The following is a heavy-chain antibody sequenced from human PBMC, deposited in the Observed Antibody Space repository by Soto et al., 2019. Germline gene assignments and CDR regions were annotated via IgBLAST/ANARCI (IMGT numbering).Heavy chain of an antibody. CDR2: ISSSGSTI. CDR3: ARPEYSSSSYDY. CDR1: GFTFSAYY. J-gene: IGHJ4*02. V-gene: IGHV3-11*01. D-gene: IGHD6-6*01. Sequence: GGSLRLSCAASGFTFSAYYMSWIRQAPGKGLEWVSYISSSGSTIYYADSVKGRFTISRDNAKNSLFLQMNSLRAEDTAVYYCARPEYSSSSYDYWGQGTLVTVS.